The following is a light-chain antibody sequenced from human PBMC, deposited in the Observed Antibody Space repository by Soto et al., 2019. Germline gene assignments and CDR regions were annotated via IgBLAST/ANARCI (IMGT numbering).Light chain of an antibody. V-gene: IGKV3-20*01. J-gene: IGKJ2*03. CDR1: QSVDSRY. CDR2: AVS. CDR3: QQYGNSPRYS. Sequence: DIVLTQSPDTLSLSPGERATLSCRASQSVDSRYLAWYQQKPGQAPRLLIHAVSRRATGIPDRFSGSGSGTDFTLTISRLEPEDVAEYYCQQYGNSPRYSFGQGTKLQIK.